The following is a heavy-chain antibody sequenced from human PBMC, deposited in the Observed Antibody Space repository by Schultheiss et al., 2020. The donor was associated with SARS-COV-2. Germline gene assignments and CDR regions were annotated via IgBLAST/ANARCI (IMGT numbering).Heavy chain of an antibody. Sequence: SETLSLTCTVSGGSISSGGYYWSWIRQHPGKGLEWIGYIYYSGSTYYNPSLKSLVTISVDTSKNQFSLKLSSVTAADTAVYYCARVEAAAGNFDYWGQGTLVTVSS. V-gene: IGHV4-31*01. CDR2: IYYSGST. CDR3: ARVEAAAGNFDY. J-gene: IGHJ4*02. D-gene: IGHD6-13*01. CDR1: GGSISSGGYY.